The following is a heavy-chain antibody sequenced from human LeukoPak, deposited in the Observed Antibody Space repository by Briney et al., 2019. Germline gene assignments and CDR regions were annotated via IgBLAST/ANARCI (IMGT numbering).Heavy chain of an antibody. CDR1: GGPFSGYY. CDR2: INHSGST. D-gene: IGHD3-22*01. CDR3: ARALSSGYYSLNY. V-gene: IGHV4-34*01. J-gene: IGHJ4*02. Sequence: TTSETLSLTCAVYGGPFSGYYWSWIRQPPGKGLEWIGEINHSGSTNYNPSLKSRVTISVDTSKNQFSLKLSSVTAADTAVYYCARALSSGYYSLNYWGQGTLVTVSS.